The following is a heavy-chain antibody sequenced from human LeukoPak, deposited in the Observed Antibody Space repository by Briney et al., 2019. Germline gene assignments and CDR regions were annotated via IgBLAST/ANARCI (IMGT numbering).Heavy chain of an antibody. Sequence: ASVKVSRKASGYTFTGYYMHGVRQAPGQGLEWMGCINPNSGSTNYAQTFPGRVTMTRDTSISTACMELSRLRSDDTAVYYCARERTLTSCYDYWGQGTLVTVSS. V-gene: IGHV1-2*02. CDR1: GYTFTGYY. CDR2: INPNSGST. J-gene: IGHJ4*02. CDR3: ARERTLTSCYDY. D-gene: IGHD2-15*01.